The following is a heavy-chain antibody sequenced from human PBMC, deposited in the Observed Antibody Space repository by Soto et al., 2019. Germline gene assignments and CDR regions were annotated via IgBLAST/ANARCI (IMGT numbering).Heavy chain of an antibody. Sequence: EVQLVESGGGLVQPGRSLRLSCAASGFVFEDYAMHWVRQAPGKGLEWVSSITWNSDSLAYTGSVKGRFTISRDNAKNSLYLEMDSLSPEDTALYYCTKSRGVAGRPLDDLGQGTLVTVSS. CDR1: GFVFEDYA. V-gene: IGHV3-9*01. CDR2: ITWNSDSL. CDR3: TKSRGVAGRPLDD. J-gene: IGHJ4*02. D-gene: IGHD6-13*01.